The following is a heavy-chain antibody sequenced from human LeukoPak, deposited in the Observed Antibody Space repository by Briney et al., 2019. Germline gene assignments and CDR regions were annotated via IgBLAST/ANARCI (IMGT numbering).Heavy chain of an antibody. V-gene: IGHV3-74*01. CDR2: INSDGSST. CDR3: ARRIAVAGNFDY. D-gene: IGHD6-19*01. J-gene: IGHJ4*02. Sequence: GGSPRLSCAASGFTFSSYWMHWVRQAPGKGLVWVSRINSDGSSTSYADSVKGRFTISRDNAKNTLYLQMNSLGAEDTAVYYCARRIAVAGNFDYWGQGTLVTVSS. CDR1: GFTFSSYW.